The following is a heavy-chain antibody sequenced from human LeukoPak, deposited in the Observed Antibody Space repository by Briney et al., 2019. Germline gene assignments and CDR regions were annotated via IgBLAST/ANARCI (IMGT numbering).Heavy chain of an antibody. CDR2: IYPGDSDT. Sequence: GESLKISCKGSGYSFTNYWIGWMRQMPGKGLEWMGIIYPGDSDTRYSPSFQGQVTISADKSISTAYLQWSSLKASDTAIYYCAREASLYYCDYWGQGTLVTVSS. V-gene: IGHV5-51*01. CDR1: GYSFTNYW. J-gene: IGHJ4*02. CDR3: AREASLYYCDY.